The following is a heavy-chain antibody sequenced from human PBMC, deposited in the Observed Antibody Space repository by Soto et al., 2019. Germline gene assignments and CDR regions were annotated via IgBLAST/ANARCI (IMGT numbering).Heavy chain of an antibody. CDR2: ISAYNGHT. D-gene: IGHD3-16*01. CDR3: ARGRTWGARDFDY. J-gene: IGHJ4*02. CDR1: GYTFNTYG. Sequence: QVQLVQSGGEVKRPGASVRVSCKASGYTFNTYGISWVRQAPGQGLEWMGWISAYNGHTDYAQKFQGSVTMTTDTSTNTISMELRGLRSDDTAVYYCARGRTWGARDFDYWGQGTLVTVSS. V-gene: IGHV1-18*01.